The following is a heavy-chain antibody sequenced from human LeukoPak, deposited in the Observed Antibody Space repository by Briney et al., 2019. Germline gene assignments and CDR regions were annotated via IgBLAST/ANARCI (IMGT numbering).Heavy chain of an antibody. D-gene: IGHD6-19*01. CDR3: ARTFDRGWHFDF. J-gene: IGHJ4*02. Sequence: PGRSLRLSCAASGFTVNNNYMTWVRQAPGKGLQCVAIISSGGGTSYADSVKGRFTVSRDNSKNTMFLQMNSLRAEDTAVYYCARTFDRGWHFDFWGQGTLVTVSA. V-gene: IGHV3-53*01. CDR1: GFTVNNNY. CDR2: ISSGGGT.